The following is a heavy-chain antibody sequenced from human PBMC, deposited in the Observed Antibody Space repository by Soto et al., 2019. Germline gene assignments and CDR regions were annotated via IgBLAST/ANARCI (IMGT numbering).Heavy chain of an antibody. Sequence: GLDWIGSIYDSGSTYYNPSLKSRVTIFADTSKNQISLKLRSVTAADTAVYYCGRQPSFDFWSGFYGGPFDYWGQGSVVTVSS. J-gene: IGHJ4*02. V-gene: IGHV4-39*01. CDR3: GRQPSFDFWSGFYGGPFDY. D-gene: IGHD3-3*01. CDR2: IYDSGST.